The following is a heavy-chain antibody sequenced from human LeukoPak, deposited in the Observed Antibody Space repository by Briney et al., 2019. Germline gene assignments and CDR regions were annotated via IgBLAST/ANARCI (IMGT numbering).Heavy chain of an antibody. CDR3: ARSNNGGWGYCDY. CDR1: GFSFSNYG. D-gene: IGHD3-16*01. Sequence: GRSLRLSCAASGFSFSNYGMHWVRQAPGKGLEWVAVIWYDGSNKYYADSVKGRFTISRDNSKNTLYVQMSSLRAEDTAVYYCARSNNGGWGYCDYWGQGTLVTVSS. V-gene: IGHV3-33*01. CDR2: IWYDGSNK. J-gene: IGHJ4*02.